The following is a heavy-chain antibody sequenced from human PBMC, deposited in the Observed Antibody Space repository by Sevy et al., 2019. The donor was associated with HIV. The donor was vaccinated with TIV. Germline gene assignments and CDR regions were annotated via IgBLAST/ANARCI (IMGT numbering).Heavy chain of an antibody. V-gene: IGHV3-66*01. CDR3: ARGKSGYGYGLDY. Sequence: GGSLRLSCAASGFPVSSNYMSWVRQAPGKGLEWVSVIYSDGSTYHADSVKGRFTISRDNCKNTLYLQMKSLRVEDTAVYYCARGKSGYGYGLDYWGQGTLVTVSS. CDR1: GFPVSSNY. CDR2: IYSDGST. D-gene: IGHD5-18*01. J-gene: IGHJ4*02.